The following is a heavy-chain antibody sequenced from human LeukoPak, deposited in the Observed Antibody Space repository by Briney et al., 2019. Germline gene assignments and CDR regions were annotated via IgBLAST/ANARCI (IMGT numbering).Heavy chain of an antibody. D-gene: IGHD6-19*01. CDR1: GFTFTTYN. Sequence: GGSLRLSCAASGFTFTTYNMNWVRQAPGKGLEWVSSISSSSSYIYYADSVKGRFTISIDNAKNSRYREMISLRAGDTAVYYCARGIAVAGLDYWGQGTLVTVSS. CDR3: ARGIAVAGLDY. CDR2: ISSSSSYI. J-gene: IGHJ4*02. V-gene: IGHV3-21*01.